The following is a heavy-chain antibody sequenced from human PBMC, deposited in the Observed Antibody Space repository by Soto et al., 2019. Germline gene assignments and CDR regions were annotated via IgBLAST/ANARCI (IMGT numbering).Heavy chain of an antibody. CDR1: GFTFSSYA. Sequence: QVQLAESGGGVVQPGRSLRLSCAASGFTFSSYAMHWVRQAPGKGLEWVAVISYDGSNKFHADSVKGRFTISRDNSKNTLYLQMNSLRAKDTAVYYCAKSDLYYYYGMDVWGQGTTVTVSS. CDR2: ISYDGSNK. V-gene: IGHV3-30*18. J-gene: IGHJ6*02. CDR3: AKSDLYYYYGMDV.